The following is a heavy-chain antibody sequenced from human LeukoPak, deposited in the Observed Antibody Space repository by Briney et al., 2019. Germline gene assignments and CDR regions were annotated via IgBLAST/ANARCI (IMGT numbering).Heavy chain of an antibody. Sequence: SETLSLTCAVSGGSISSGGYSWSWIRQPPGKGLEWIEYIYHSGSTYYNPSLKSQVTISVDRSKNQFSLKLSSVTAADTAVYYCARVSLTGFDYWGQGTLVTVSS. CDR1: GGSISSGGYS. CDR2: IYHSGST. CDR3: ARVSLTGFDY. J-gene: IGHJ4*02. D-gene: IGHD2/OR15-2a*01. V-gene: IGHV4-30-2*01.